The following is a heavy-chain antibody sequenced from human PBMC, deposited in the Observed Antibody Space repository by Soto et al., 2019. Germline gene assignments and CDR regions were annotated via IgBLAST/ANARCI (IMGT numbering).Heavy chain of an antibody. J-gene: IGHJ4*02. CDR2: ISYDGSNK. D-gene: IGHD3-9*01. CDR3: ARAHKNVLRYFDWLTYYFDY. Sequence: PGGSLRLSCAASGFTLSSYAMHWVRQAPGKGLEWVAVISYDGSNKYYADSVKGRFTISRDNSKNTLYLQMNSLRAEDTAVYYCARAHKNVLRYFDWLTYYFDYWGQGTLVTVSS. V-gene: IGHV3-30-3*01. CDR1: GFTLSSYA.